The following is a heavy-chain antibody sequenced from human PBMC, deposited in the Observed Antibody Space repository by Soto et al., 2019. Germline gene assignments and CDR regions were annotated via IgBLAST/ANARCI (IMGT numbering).Heavy chain of an antibody. D-gene: IGHD2-21*02. CDR1: GGSISWYY. V-gene: IGHV4-59*01. Sequence: SLTQYLTCTVSGGSISWYYLSWFRQPPGKGLEWIGYMYNTGSTVYNPSFKSRVTISVDTSKNQFSLKLNSVTAADTAVYYCARDLWGYCGTDCYPLDVWGQGTTVT. CDR3: ARDLWGYCGTDCYPLDV. J-gene: IGHJ6*02. CDR2: MYNTGST.